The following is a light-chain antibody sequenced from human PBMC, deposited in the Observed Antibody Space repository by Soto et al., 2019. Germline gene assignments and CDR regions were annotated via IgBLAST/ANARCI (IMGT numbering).Light chain of an antibody. CDR1: RSVAGY. CDR2: VVS. Sequence: EIVLTQSPATLSLSPGERATLSCRASRSVAGYLAWYQQRPGQAPRLLMYVVSNRATGIPARFSGSGSGTDFNLTISRLEPEDFGIYYCQQRSSRNTFGQGTKLEIK. V-gene: IGKV3-11*01. J-gene: IGKJ2*01. CDR3: QQRSSRNT.